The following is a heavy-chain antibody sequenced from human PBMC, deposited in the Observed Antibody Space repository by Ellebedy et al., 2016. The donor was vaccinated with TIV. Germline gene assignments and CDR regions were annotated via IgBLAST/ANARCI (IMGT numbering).Heavy chain of an antibody. CDR2: ISSSSSTI. Sequence: GESLKISCTASGFTFSRYSMNWVRQAPGKGLEWVSYISSSSSTIYYADSVKGRFTISRDNAKNSLYLQMNSLRDEDTAVYYCASRAARPDWGQGTLVTVSS. CDR1: GFTFSRYS. V-gene: IGHV3-48*02. J-gene: IGHJ4*02. D-gene: IGHD6-6*01. CDR3: ASRAARPD.